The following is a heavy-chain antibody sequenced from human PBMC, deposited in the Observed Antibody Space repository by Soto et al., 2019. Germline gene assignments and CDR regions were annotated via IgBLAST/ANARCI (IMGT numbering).Heavy chain of an antibody. D-gene: IGHD3-22*01. V-gene: IGHV4-59*01. J-gene: IGHJ5*02. CDR2: IYYSGST. CDR3: ARGTYYYDSSGYYNWFDP. CDR1: GGSISSYY. Sequence: PSETLSLTCTVSGGSISSYYWSWIRQPPGKGLEWFGYIYYSGSTNYNPSLKSRVTISVDTSKNQFSLKLSSVTAADTAVYYCARGTYYYDSSGYYNWFDPWGQGTLVTVSS.